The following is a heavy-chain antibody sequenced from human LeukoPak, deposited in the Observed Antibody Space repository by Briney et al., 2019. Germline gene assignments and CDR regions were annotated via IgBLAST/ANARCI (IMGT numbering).Heavy chain of an antibody. V-gene: IGHV1-46*01. CDR1: GYTFTSYY. Sequence: GASVKVSCKASGYTFTSYYMHWVRQAPGQGLEWMGIINPSGGSTSYAQKFQGRVTMTRDTSTSTVYMELSSLRSEDTAVYYCAGGMWWGIVVTAIPNGRGAFDIWGQGTMVTVSS. CDR3: AGGMWWGIVVTAIPNGRGAFDI. D-gene: IGHD2-21*02. CDR2: INPSGGST. J-gene: IGHJ3*02.